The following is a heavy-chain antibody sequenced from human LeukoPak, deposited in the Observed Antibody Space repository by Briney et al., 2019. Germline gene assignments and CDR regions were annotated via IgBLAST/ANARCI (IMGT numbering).Heavy chain of an antibody. V-gene: IGHV3-23*01. J-gene: IGHJ5*02. D-gene: IGHD1-1*01. Sequence: GGSLRLSCAASGFTFSSYAMSWVRQAPGKGLEWVSAISGSGGSTYYADSVKGRFTISKDNSKNTLYLQMNSLRAEDTAVYYCARYNWNTWFDPWGQGALVTVSS. CDR1: GFTFSSYA. CDR3: ARYNWNTWFDP. CDR2: ISGSGGST.